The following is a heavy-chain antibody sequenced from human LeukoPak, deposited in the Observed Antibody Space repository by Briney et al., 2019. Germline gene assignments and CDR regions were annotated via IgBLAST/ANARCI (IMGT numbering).Heavy chain of an antibody. CDR2: IYTSGTT. J-gene: IGHJ5*02. V-gene: IGHV4-61*02. Sequence: SQTLSLTCTVSGVSISSGAYYWTWIRQAAGKGLEWIGRIYTSGTTDYNPSLKSRVSISLDTSKNQFSLNLSSVTAADTAVYYCARDMGQTWGQGTLSPSPQ. CDR3: ARDMGQT. CDR1: GVSISSGAYY. D-gene: IGHD3-10*01.